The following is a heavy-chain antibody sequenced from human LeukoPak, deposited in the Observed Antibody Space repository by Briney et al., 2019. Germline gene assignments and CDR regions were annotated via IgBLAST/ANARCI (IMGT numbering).Heavy chain of an antibody. CDR2: ISWNSGSM. V-gene: IGHV3-9*01. Sequence: GGSLRLSCAASGFTFDDYAMHWVRQAPGKGLEWVSGISWNSGSMGYADSVKGRFTISRDNAKNSLYLQMNSLRAEDTALYYCAKDRSGKQLYVFQHWGQGTLVTVSS. CDR3: AKDRSGKQLYVFQH. D-gene: IGHD3-3*01. J-gene: IGHJ1*01. CDR1: GFTFDDYA.